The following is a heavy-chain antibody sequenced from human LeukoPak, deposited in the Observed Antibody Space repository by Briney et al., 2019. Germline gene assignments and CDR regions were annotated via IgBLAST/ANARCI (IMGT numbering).Heavy chain of an antibody. D-gene: IGHD2-8*01. CDR3: ARQSCTNGVCYSDY. Sequence: GESLKISCKGSGYSFTNYWINWVRQMPGKGLEWMGRIDPSDSYTNYSPSFQGHVTISADKSISTAYLQWSSLKASDTAIYYCARQSCTNGVCYSDYWGQGTLVTVSS. J-gene: IGHJ4*02. CDR2: IDPSDSYT. V-gene: IGHV5-10-1*01. CDR1: GYSFTNYW.